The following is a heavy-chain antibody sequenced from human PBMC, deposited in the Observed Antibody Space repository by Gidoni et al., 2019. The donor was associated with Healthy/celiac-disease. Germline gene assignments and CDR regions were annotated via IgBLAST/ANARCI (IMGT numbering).Heavy chain of an antibody. CDR2: IYYSGST. J-gene: IGHJ4*02. CDR1: GGSISSSSYY. D-gene: IGHD5-18*01. V-gene: IGHV4-39*01. Sequence: QLQLQESGPGLVKPSETLSLTCTVSGGSISSSSYYWGWIRQPPGKGLEWIGSIYYSGSTYYNPSLKSRVTISVDTSKNQFSLKLSSVTAADTAVYYCARLAVDTAQTDYWGQGTLVTVSS. CDR3: ARLAVDTAQTDY.